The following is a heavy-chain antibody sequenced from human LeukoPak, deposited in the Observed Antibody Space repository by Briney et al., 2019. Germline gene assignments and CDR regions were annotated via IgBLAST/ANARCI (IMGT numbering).Heavy chain of an antibody. CDR3: TRVRGQPTTVTQD. D-gene: IGHD4-17*01. J-gene: IGHJ4*02. Sequence: PGGSQRLTCTPSGFPFTHYHMVWLPHARGEGRAWVSTNSGSGDDTYCAVSVRGRFTISRDNSKSSLYLQMIGLGADDTAVYYCTRVRGQPTTVTQDWGQGTLVTVSS. CDR1: GFPFTHYH. V-gene: IGHV3-23*01. CDR2: NSGSGDDT.